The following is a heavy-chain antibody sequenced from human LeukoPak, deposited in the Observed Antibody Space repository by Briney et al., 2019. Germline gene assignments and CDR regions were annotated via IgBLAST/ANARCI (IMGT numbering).Heavy chain of an antibody. V-gene: IGHV1-18*01. D-gene: IGHD1-26*01. J-gene: IGHJ4*02. CDR3: ARDSYRGEIPSGSHDY. CDR2: ISAYNGNT. CDR1: GYTFTSYG. Sequence: ASVKVSCKASGYTFTSYGISWVRQAPGQGLEWMGWISAYNGNTNYAQNLQGRVTMSTDTSTSTAYMELRSLRSDDTAVYYCARDSYRGEIPSGSHDYWGQGTLATVSS.